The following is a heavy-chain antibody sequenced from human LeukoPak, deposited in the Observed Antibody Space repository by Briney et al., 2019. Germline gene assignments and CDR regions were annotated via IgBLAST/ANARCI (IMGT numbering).Heavy chain of an antibody. J-gene: IGHJ4*02. CDR2: ISGSGGRT. CDR3: ARVRELLDIDY. Sequence: HPGGSLRLSCAASGFTFSSYAMTWVRQAPGKGLEWVSGISGSGGRTYYADSVKGRFTISRDNSENTLYLQMNSLRAEDTAVYYCARVRELLDIDYWGQGTLVTVSS. V-gene: IGHV3-23*01. D-gene: IGHD1-26*01. CDR1: GFTFSSYA.